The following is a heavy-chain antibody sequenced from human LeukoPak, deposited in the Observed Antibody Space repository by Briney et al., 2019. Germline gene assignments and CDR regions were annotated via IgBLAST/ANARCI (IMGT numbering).Heavy chain of an antibody. Sequence: LSGGSLRLSCAASGFTFSSSWMYWVRQAPGKGLEWVAFIRYDGSNKYYADSVKGRFTISRDNSKNTLYLQMNSLRAEDTAVYYCAKDFYGDYPNHDAFDIWGQGTMVTVSS. J-gene: IGHJ3*02. CDR3: AKDFYGDYPNHDAFDI. V-gene: IGHV3-30*02. D-gene: IGHD4-17*01. CDR2: IRYDGSNK. CDR1: GFTFSSSW.